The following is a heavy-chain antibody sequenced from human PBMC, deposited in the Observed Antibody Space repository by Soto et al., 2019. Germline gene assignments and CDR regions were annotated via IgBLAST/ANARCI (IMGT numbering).Heavy chain of an antibody. CDR3: ANGLGPTNGIDY. J-gene: IGHJ4*02. D-gene: IGHD3-9*01. V-gene: IGHV4-34*01. CDR1: GGSFSGYY. Sequence: PSGTLSLTCAVYGGSFSGYYWSWIRQPPGKGLDWIGSAYSSGSTYYSPSLKSRVTISLDTSKNQFSLKMTSVTAADTAVYYCANGLGPTNGIDYWGQGTLVTVS. CDR2: AYSSGST.